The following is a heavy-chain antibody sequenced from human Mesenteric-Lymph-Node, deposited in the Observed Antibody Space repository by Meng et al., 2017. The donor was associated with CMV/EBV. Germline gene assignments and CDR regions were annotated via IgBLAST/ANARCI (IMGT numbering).Heavy chain of an antibody. Sequence: GITFGSYSMTWVRQAPGKGLEWVSAITGGGGFTFYTDYADSVKGRFTISRDNSKDTLYLQMNSLRAEDTAVYFCAKRRFESSGYFESWGRGTLVTVSS. V-gene: IGHV3-23*01. CDR3: AKRRFESSGYFES. CDR1: GITFGSYS. D-gene: IGHD3-22*01. J-gene: IGHJ4*02. CDR2: ITGGGGFT.